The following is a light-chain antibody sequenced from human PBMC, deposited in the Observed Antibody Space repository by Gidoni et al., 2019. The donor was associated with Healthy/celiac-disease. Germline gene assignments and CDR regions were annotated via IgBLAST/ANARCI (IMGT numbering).Light chain of an antibody. Sequence: EIVMTQSPATLSVSPGERATLSCRASQSVSSNVAWDQQKPGQAPRLLIYGASTRATGIPARFSGSGSGTEFTLTISSLQSEDFAVYYCQQYNNWLPLTFGGGTKVEIK. V-gene: IGKV3-15*01. CDR2: GAS. CDR3: QQYNNWLPLT. CDR1: QSVSSN. J-gene: IGKJ4*01.